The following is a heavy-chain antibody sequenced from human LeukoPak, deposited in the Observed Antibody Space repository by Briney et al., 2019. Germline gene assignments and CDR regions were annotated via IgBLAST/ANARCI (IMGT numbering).Heavy chain of an antibody. V-gene: IGHV3-33*01. J-gene: IGHJ4*02. CDR1: GFTFSSYG. D-gene: IGHD1-14*01. CDR3: ARKMSGGPYFDY. Sequence: PGRSLRLSCIASGFTFSSYGMHWVRQAPGKGLEWVAVIGHDGSNKYYVESVKGRFTISRDNSKNTMYLQMNSLRAEDTAVYYCARKMSGGPYFDYWGQGTPGHRLL. CDR2: IGHDGSNK.